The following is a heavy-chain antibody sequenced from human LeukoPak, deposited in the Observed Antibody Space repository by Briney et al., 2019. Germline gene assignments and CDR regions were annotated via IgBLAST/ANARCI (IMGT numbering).Heavy chain of an antibody. CDR1: GYTFTSYD. CDR3: ARARSPKWELPSYSDY. V-gene: IGHV1-8*01. J-gene: IGHJ4*02. D-gene: IGHD1-26*01. CDR2: MNPNSGNT. Sequence: ASVKVSCKASGYTFTSYDINWVRQATGQGLEWMGWMNPNSGNTGYAQKFQGRVTMTRNTSISTAYMELRSLRSDDTAVYYCARARSPKWELPSYSDYWGQGTLVTVSS.